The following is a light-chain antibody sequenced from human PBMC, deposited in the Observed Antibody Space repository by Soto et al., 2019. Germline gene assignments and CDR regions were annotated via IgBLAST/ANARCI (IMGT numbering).Light chain of an antibody. CDR1: QTIRW. Sequence: DIQLTQSPSTLSASVGDRVAITCRASQTIRWLAWYQQKPGKAPKVLICDASNLETGVPSRFSGSGSGTEFTLTINSLQPDDFATYYCQQYNSYFGQGTNLEIK. CDR2: DAS. CDR3: QQYNSY. J-gene: IGKJ2*01. V-gene: IGKV1-5*01.